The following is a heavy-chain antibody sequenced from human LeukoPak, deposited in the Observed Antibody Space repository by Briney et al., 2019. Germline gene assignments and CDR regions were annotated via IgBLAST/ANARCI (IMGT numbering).Heavy chain of an antibody. CDR2: IIPIFGTA. D-gene: IGHD6-13*01. Sequence: PVKVSCKASGGTFSSYAISWVRQAPGQGLEWMGRIIPIFGTANYAQKFQGRVTITTDESTSTAYMELSSLRSEDTAVYYCASSPGIAAAGHHLDPWGQGTLVTVSS. V-gene: IGHV1-69*05. J-gene: IGHJ5*02. CDR1: GGTFSSYA. CDR3: ASSPGIAAAGHHLDP.